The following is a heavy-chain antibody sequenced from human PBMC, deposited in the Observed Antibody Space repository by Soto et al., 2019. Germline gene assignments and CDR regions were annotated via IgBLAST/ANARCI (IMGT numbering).Heavy chain of an antibody. J-gene: IGHJ3*02. CDR2: IRKDGSQR. CDR3: ARDVSPGSSGLYFDAFDI. CDR1: EFAFSSYW. Sequence: EVQLVESGGGLVQPGGSLTLSCVASEFAFSSYWMTWVRQAPGKGLEWVANIRKDGSQRSYLDSVRGRFTISRDNSKNSLYLQMTSLRAEDTALYFCARDVSPGSSGLYFDAFDIWGQGTMVTVSS. V-gene: IGHV3-7*05. D-gene: IGHD6-25*01.